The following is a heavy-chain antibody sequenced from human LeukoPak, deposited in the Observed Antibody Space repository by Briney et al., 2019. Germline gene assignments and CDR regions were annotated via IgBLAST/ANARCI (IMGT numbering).Heavy chain of an antibody. J-gene: IGHJ3*02. Sequence: PGGSLRLSCAASGFTFSSYAMSWVRQAPGKGLEWVSAISGSGGSTYYADSVKGRFTISRDNFKNTLFLQMNSLRVDDTAIYYCARDSGLRAFDIWGQGTMVTVSS. CDR2: ISGSGGST. CDR3: ARDSGLRAFDI. D-gene: IGHD6-19*01. CDR1: GFTFSSYA. V-gene: IGHV3-23*01.